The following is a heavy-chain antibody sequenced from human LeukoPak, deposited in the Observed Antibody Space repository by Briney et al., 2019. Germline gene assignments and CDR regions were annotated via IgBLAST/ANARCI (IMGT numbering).Heavy chain of an antibody. J-gene: IGHJ4*02. CDR2: IYSGGST. D-gene: IGHD2-15*01. V-gene: IGHV3-53*01. CDR1: GFTVSSNY. Sequence: PGGSLRLSCAASGFTVSSNYMSWVRQAPGKGLEWVSVIYSGGSTYYADYVKGRFTISRDDSKNTLYLQMNSLRAEDTAVYYCAREVGAAFDYWGQGTLVTVSS. CDR3: AREVGAAFDY.